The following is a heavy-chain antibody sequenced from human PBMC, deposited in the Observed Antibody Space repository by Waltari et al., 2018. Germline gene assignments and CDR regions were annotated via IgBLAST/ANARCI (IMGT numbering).Heavy chain of an antibody. D-gene: IGHD2-15*01. CDR3: ARQVSGEPYFDN. CDR1: GVSITPFY. CDR2: IYYSGGT. J-gene: IGHJ4*02. V-gene: IGHV4-59*08. Sequence: QVLLKESGPGLEKSSETLSLICTVSGVSITPFYWSWLRQTPGKGLEWIGYIYYSGGTNYNPSLKSRVTLSADTSKNQVSLKLTSVTAADTATYFCARQVSGEPYFDNWGQGISVTVSS.